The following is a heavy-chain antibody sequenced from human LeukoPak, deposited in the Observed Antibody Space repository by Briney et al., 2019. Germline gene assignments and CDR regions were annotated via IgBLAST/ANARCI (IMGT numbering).Heavy chain of an antibody. J-gene: IGHJ6*02. V-gene: IGHV7-4-1*02. Sequence: ASVKVSCKASGYTFTSYAMNWVRQAPGQGLEWMGWINTNTGNPTYAQGFTGRFVSSLDTSVSTAYLQISSLKAEDTAVYYCARDSYDILTGYDYGMDVWGQGTTVTVSS. CDR3: ARDSYDILTGYDYGMDV. D-gene: IGHD3-9*01. CDR2: INTNTGNP. CDR1: GYTFTSYA.